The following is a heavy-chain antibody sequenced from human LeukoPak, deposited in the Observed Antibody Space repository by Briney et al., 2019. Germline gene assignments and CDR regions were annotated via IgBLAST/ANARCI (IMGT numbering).Heavy chain of an antibody. CDR1: GYTFTGYY. V-gene: IGHV1-2*02. D-gene: IGHD3-10*01. CDR3: ARAYGSGSSYHPDY. J-gene: IGHJ4*02. CDR2: INPNSGGT. Sequence: ASVKVSCKASGYTFTGYYMHWVRQAPGQGLEWMGWINPNSGGTNSSQRFQDRVTLTRDTSISTAFMELTRLTSDDTAVYYCARAYGSGSSYHPDYWGQGTLVTVSS.